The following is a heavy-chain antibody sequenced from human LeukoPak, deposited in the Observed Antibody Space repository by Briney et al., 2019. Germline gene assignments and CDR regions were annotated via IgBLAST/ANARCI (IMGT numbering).Heavy chain of an antibody. J-gene: IGHJ4*02. CDR1: GITVGSNY. D-gene: IGHD1-1*01. CDR3: AKDVTTGTLALDY. Sequence: GGSLRLSCAASGITVGSNYMNWVRQAPGKGLEWVAVIWYDGTNKYYADSVKGRFTISRDNSKNTLYLQMNSLRGEDTAVYYCAKDVTTGTLALDYWGQGTLVTVSS. CDR2: IWYDGTNK. V-gene: IGHV3-33*06.